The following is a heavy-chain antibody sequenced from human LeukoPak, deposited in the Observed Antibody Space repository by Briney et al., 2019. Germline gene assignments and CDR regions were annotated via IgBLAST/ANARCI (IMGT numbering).Heavy chain of an antibody. CDR3: ARDRTAWFGDLLIGYGMDV. CDR1: GFTFSNYW. V-gene: IGHV3-74*01. Sequence: PGGSLRLSCAAPGFTFSNYWMHWVRQAPGKGLVWVSRIDTNGIATTYVDSVKGRFTISRDNAKKTLYLQMNSLRAEDTAVYYCARDRTAWFGDLLIGYGMDVWGQGTTVTVSS. D-gene: IGHD3-10*01. CDR2: IDTNGIAT. J-gene: IGHJ6*02.